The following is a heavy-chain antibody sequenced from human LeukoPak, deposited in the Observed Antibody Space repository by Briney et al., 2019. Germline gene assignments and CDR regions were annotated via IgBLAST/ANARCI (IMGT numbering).Heavy chain of an antibody. CDR2: IKPDGSEK. CDR3: ATQHYGDFGY. D-gene: IGHD3-16*01. CDR1: GFTFSNYW. J-gene: IGHJ4*02. Sequence: GGSLRLSCAASGFTFSNYWMTWVRQAPGKGLEWVAAIKPDGSEKYYVDSVKGRFTISRDNAKKSLDLQMNSLRVEDTAVYYCATQHYGDFGYWGQGTLVTVSS. V-gene: IGHV3-7*01.